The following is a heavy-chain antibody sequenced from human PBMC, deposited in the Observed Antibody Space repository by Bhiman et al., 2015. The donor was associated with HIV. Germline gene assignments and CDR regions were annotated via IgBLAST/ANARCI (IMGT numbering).Heavy chain of an antibody. Sequence: EVQLLESGGGLLQPGGSLRLSCAASGLTFNIYAMNWVRQAPGKGLEWVSGISGSGGTTYYAGSVKGRFTISRDNSNSTLYLQLNSLRADDTSVYYCVAAYYSHLDYWGQGTLVTVSS. D-gene: IGHD2-21*01. CDR3: VAAYYSHLDY. CDR1: GLTFNIYA. V-gene: IGHV3-23*01. CDR2: ISGSGGTT. J-gene: IGHJ4*02.